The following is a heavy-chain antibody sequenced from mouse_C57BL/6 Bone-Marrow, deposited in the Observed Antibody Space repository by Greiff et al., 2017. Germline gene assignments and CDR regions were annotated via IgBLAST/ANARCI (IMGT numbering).Heavy chain of an antibody. CDR2: IWSGGST. D-gene: IGHD4-1*01. V-gene: IGHV2-2*01. CDR1: GFSLTSYG. CDR3: ARNEGTGRGFAY. Sequence: QVQLKQSGPGLVQPSQSLSITCTVSGFSLTSYGVHWVRQSPGKGLEWLGVIWSGGSTDYNAAFISRLSIRKDNSKSQVFFKMNSLQADDTAIYYCARNEGTGRGFAYWGQGTLVTVSA. J-gene: IGHJ3*01.